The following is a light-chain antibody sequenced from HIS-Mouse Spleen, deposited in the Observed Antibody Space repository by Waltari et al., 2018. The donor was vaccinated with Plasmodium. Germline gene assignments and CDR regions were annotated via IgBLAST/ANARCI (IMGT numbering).Light chain of an antibody. V-gene: IGLV2-8*01. Sequence: QSALPQPPSASGSPGQSVTISCTGTSSDVGGYNYVSWYQQHPGKAPQLMIYEVSKRPSGVPDRVSGSKTGNTASLTVSGLQAEDGADYYCSSYAGSNNLVFGGGTKLTVL. CDR2: EVS. CDR1: SSDVGGYNY. J-gene: IGLJ2*01. CDR3: SSYAGSNNLV.